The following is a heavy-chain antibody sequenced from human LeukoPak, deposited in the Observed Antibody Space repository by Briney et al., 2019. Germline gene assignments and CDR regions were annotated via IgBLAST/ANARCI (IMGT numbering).Heavy chain of an antibody. V-gene: IGHV3-74*01. CDR3: ARDPVRDGYTTIPDY. J-gene: IGHJ4*02. Sequence: GGSLRLSCATSGFTFSSYWMHWVRQDPGKGLVWVSRINSGGSSTNYAESVKGRFTISRDNAKNTLYLQMNSLRAGDTAVYYCARDPVRDGYTTIPDYWGQGTLVTVSS. D-gene: IGHD5-24*01. CDR1: GFTFSSYW. CDR2: INSGGSST.